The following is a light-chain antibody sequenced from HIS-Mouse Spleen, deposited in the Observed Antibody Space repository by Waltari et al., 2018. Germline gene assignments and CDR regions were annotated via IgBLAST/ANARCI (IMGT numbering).Light chain of an antibody. J-gene: IGLJ2*01. Sequence: QSVLTQPPSASGTPGQRVTISCSGSSPNIGRNTGNWYQQLPGTAPKLLIYSNNQRPSGVPDRFSGSKSGTSASLAISGLQSEDEADYYCAAWDDSLNGVVFGGGTKLTVL. CDR3: AAWDDSLNGVV. CDR1: SPNIGRNT. V-gene: IGLV1-44*01. CDR2: SNN.